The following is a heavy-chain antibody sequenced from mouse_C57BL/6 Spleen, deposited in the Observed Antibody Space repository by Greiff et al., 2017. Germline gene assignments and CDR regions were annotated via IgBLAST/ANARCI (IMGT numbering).Heavy chain of an antibody. J-gene: IGHJ3*01. CDR1: GFTFSNYW. Sequence: DVHLVESGGGLVQPGGSMKLSCVASGFTFSNYWMNWVRQSPEKGLEWVAQIRLKSDNYATHYAESVKGRFTISRDDSKSSVYLQMNNLRAEDTGIYYCTNYDYRFAYWGQGTLVTVSA. CDR2: IRLKSDNYAT. D-gene: IGHD2-4*01. CDR3: TNYDYRFAY. V-gene: IGHV6-3*01.